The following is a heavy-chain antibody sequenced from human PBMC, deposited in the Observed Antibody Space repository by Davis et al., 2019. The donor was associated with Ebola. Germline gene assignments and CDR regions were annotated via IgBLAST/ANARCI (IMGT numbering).Heavy chain of an antibody. CDR3: ASAQDIVLMVYTIGRYFQH. CDR2: IYHRGST. D-gene: IGHD2-8*01. CDR1: GGSISSYY. V-gene: IGHV4-59*04. Sequence: SETLSLTCTVSGGSISSYYWSWIRQPPGKGLEWIGNIYHRGSTYYNPSLKSRVIMSVDMSKNQFSLRLNSVTAADTAVYYCASAQDIVLMVYTIGRYFQHWGQGTLVTVSS. J-gene: IGHJ1*01.